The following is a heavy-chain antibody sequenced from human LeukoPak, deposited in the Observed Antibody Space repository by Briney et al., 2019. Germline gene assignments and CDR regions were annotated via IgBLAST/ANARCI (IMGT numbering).Heavy chain of an antibody. J-gene: IGHJ4*02. CDR3: ARGNGYRYAHFDY. Sequence: GGSLRLSCAATEFTFSDYTMNWVRQAPGKGLEWDSSISHSTTYIYYADSVKGRFTISRDNGKKLLYLQMNSLRVDDTAVYYCARGNGYRYAHFDYWGQGTLVTVSS. CDR1: EFTFSDYT. CDR2: ISHSTTYI. V-gene: IGHV3-21*01. D-gene: IGHD5-18*01.